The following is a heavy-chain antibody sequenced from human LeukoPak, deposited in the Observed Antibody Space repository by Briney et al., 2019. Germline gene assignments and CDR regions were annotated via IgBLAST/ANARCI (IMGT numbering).Heavy chain of an antibody. D-gene: IGHD3-22*01. Sequence: GRSLRLSCAASGFTFDDYAMHWVRQAPGKGLEWVSGISWNSGDIAYADSVKGRFTISRDNAKNSLYLQMNSLRAEDTALCYCAQAALPTMILVGRYCYFDLWGRGTLVTVSS. CDR2: ISWNSGDI. V-gene: IGHV3-9*01. J-gene: IGHJ2*01. CDR3: AQAALPTMILVGRYCYFDL. CDR1: GFTFDDYA.